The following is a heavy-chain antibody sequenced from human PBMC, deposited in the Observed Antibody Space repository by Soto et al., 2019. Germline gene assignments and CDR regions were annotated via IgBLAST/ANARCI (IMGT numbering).Heavy chain of an antibody. CDR1: GYTFTSYA. CDR3: ARERYCSGGSCYWFDP. J-gene: IGHJ5*02. V-gene: IGHV1-3*01. CDR2: INAGNGNT. D-gene: IGHD2-15*01. Sequence: QVQLVQSGAEVKKPGASVKVYCKASGYTFTSYAMHWVRQAPGQRLEWMGWINAGNGNTKYSQKFQGRVTITRDTAASTAYMELSSLRSEDTAVYYCARERYCSGGSCYWFDPWGQGTLVTVSS.